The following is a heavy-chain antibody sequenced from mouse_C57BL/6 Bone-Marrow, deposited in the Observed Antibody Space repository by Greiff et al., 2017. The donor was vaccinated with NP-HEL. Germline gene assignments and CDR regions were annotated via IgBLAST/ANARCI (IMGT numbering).Heavy chain of an antibody. CDR2: IYPGDGDT. CDR3: ARWPPY. J-gene: IGHJ2*01. Sequence: VQGVESGPELVKPGASVKISCKASGYAFSSSWMNWVKQRPGKGLEWIGRIYPGDGDTNYNGKFKGKATLTADKSSSTAYMQLSSLTSEDSAVYFCARWPPYWGQGTTLTVSS. CDR1: GYAFSSSW. V-gene: IGHV1-82*01.